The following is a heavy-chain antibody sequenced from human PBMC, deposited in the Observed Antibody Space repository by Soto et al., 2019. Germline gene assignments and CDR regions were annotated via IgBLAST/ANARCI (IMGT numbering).Heavy chain of an antibody. CDR1: GFTVSISS. Sequence: PGGSLRLSCAASGFTVSISSMNWVRPAPGKGLEWVSYISSSSRTIYYANSVKGRLTIPRDNAKNSLLLQINSQTTKHTAMNNWARDGYYGRFQYWGQGTLVTVSS. V-gene: IGHV3-48*01. J-gene: IGHJ1*01. CDR2: ISSSSRTI. D-gene: IGHD3-10*01. CDR3: ARDGYYGRFQY.